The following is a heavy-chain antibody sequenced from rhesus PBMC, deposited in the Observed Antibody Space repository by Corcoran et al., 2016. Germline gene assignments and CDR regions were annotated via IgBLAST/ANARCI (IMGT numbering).Heavy chain of an antibody. CDR3: AKDGTAAGTTFDY. D-gene: IGHD6-25*01. Sequence: EVQLVQSGAEVKRPGESLKISCKTSGYSFTSYWISRVRLVLGTGLELMGALDPSDSDPRYSPSFQGQVTISADKSISTAYLQWSSLKASDSATYYCAKDGTAAGTTFDYWGQGVLVTVSS. CDR1: GYSFTSYW. CDR2: LDPSDSDP. V-gene: IGHV5-2*01. J-gene: IGHJ4*01.